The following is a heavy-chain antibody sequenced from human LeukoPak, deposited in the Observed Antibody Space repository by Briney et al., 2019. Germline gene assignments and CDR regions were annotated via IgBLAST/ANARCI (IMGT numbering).Heavy chain of an antibody. CDR3: VKESGFMVAPNSAFDI. CDR2: ISRNGGST. J-gene: IGHJ3*02. V-gene: IGHV3-64D*06. Sequence: TFNSYPVHWVRQAPGKGLEYVSGISRNGGSTYYADSVKGRFTISRDNSKNTLYLQMSSLRAEDTAVYYCVKESGFMVAPNSAFDIWGQGTMVTVSS. D-gene: IGHD4/OR15-4a*01. CDR1: TFNSYP.